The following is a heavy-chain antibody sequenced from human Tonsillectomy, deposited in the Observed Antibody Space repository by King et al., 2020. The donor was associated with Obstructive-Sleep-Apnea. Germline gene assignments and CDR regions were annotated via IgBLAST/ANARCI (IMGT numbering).Heavy chain of an antibody. D-gene: IGHD2-2*01. CDR3: ERILRAGTSLKFDP. CDR1: GFSLSTSGMC. Sequence: TLKESGPALVKPTQTLTLTCTFSGFSLSTSGMCVSWIRQPPGKALEWLARIDWDDDKYYSTSLKTRLTISKDTSKNQVVLTMTNMDPVDTATYYCERILRAGTSLKFDPWGQGTLVTVSS. CDR2: IDWDDDK. V-gene: IGHV2-70*11. J-gene: IGHJ5*02.